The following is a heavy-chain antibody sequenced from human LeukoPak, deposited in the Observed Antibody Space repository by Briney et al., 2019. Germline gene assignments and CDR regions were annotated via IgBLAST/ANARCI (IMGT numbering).Heavy chain of an antibody. V-gene: IGHV3-21*01. Sequence: GGSLRLSCAASGFTFSNHNMNWVRQAPGKGLEWVSSINSRSNYIYYADSVKGRFTISRDNAKESLYLQMNSLRAEDTALYFWARDKVSVIPALDYWGQGTLVIVSS. J-gene: IGHJ4*02. CDR1: GFTFSNHN. CDR3: ARDKVSVIPALDY. CDR2: INSRSNYI. D-gene: IGHD2/OR15-2a*01.